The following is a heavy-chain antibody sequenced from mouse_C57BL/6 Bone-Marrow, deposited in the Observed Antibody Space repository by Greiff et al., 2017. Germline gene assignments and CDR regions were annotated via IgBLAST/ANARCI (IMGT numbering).Heavy chain of an antibody. Sequence: EVMLVDSGGGLVQSGRSLRLSCATSGFTFSDFYMEWVRQAPGKGLEWIAASRNKANDYTTEYSASVKGRFIVSRDTSQSILYLQMNALRAEDTAIYYCARDVGTVVATDWYFDVWGTGTTVTVSS. J-gene: IGHJ1*03. CDR1: GFTFSDFY. D-gene: IGHD1-1*01. V-gene: IGHV7-1*01. CDR3: ARDVGTVVATDWYFDV. CDR2: SRNKANDYTT.